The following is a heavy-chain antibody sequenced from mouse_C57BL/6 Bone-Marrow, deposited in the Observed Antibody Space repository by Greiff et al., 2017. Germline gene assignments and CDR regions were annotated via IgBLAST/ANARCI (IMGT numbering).Heavy chain of an antibody. J-gene: IGHJ4*01. D-gene: IGHD1-1*01. CDR1: GYTFTDYY. CDR2: IYPGSGNT. CDR3: ARSPYYYGSSPYYYAMDY. V-gene: IGHV1-76*01. Sequence: QVQLKQSGAELVRPGASVKLSCKASGYTFTDYYINWVKQRPGQGLEWIARIYPGSGNTYYNEKFKGKATLTAEKSSSTAYMQLSSLTSEDSAVYFCARSPYYYGSSPYYYAMDYWGQGTSVTVSS.